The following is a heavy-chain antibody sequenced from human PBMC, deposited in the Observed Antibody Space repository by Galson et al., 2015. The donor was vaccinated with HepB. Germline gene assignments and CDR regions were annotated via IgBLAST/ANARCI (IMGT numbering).Heavy chain of an antibody. D-gene: IGHD2/OR15-2a*01. Sequence: SLRLSCAASGFSFSTYSMNWVRQAPGKGLEWVAHIRSRSSTMYYADSVKGRFTISGDNANNSLFLQMNSLRVEDTAVYYCARGHNINYWGQGTLVTVSS. V-gene: IGHV3-48*04. J-gene: IGHJ4*02. CDR3: ARGHNINY. CDR2: IRSRSSTM. CDR1: GFSFSTYS.